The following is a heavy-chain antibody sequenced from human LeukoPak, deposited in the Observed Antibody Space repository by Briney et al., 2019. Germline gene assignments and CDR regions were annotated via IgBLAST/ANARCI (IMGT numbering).Heavy chain of an antibody. J-gene: IGHJ3*02. Sequence: GESLKISCKGSGYSFTSYWIGWVRQMPGKGLEWMGIIYPGDSDTRYSPSFQGQVTISADKSISTAYLQWSSLKASDTAMYYCARLATYSSSMGAFDIWGQGTMVTVSS. V-gene: IGHV5-51*01. CDR2: IYPGDSDT. CDR1: GYSFTSYW. D-gene: IGHD6-13*01. CDR3: ARLATYSSSMGAFDI.